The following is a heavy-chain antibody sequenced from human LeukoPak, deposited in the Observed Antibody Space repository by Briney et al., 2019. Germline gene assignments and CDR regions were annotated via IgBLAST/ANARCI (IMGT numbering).Heavy chain of an antibody. CDR1: GGSFSGYY. CDR2: INHSRST. D-gene: IGHD2-21*02. J-gene: IGHJ6*03. CDR3: ARGGAHIVVVTATYYYYYYMDV. Sequence: PSETLSLTCAVYGGSFSGYYWSWVRQPPGKGLEWIGEINHSRSTNYNPSLKSRVTISVDTPKNQFSLKLSSVTAADTAVYYCARGGAHIVVVTATYYYYYYMDVWGKGTTVTVSS. V-gene: IGHV4-34*01.